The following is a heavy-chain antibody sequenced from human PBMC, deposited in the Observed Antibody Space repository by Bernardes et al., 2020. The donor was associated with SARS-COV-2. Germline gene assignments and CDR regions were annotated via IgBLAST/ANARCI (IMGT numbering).Heavy chain of an antibody. CDR3: ARLQSVPGLVYVSWQYQGLDV. V-gene: IGHV4-34*01. CDR1: GGSFRRSY. CDR2: ISHTGIT. J-gene: IGHJ6*02. Sequence: LSRTCAVYGGSFRRSYWSWIRQPPGTGLEWIGEISHTGITNSNPSLKSRVTISVVTSKSQFSLKLDSVTAADTAVYYCARLQSVPGLVYVSWQYQGLDVWGQGTTVTVSS. D-gene: IGHD2-2*01.